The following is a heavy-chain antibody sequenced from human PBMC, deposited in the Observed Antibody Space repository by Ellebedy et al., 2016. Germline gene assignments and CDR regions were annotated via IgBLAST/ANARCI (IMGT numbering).Heavy chain of an antibody. Sequence: SETLSLTXAVYGGSFSGYYWSWIRQPPGKGLEWIGEINHSGSTNYNPSLKSRVTISVDTSKNQFSLNLNSVTAADTAVYYCARRCSSTSCYKYWGQGTLVTVSS. J-gene: IGHJ4*02. CDR1: GGSFSGYY. CDR2: INHSGST. CDR3: ARRCSSTSCYKY. D-gene: IGHD2-2*02. V-gene: IGHV4-34*01.